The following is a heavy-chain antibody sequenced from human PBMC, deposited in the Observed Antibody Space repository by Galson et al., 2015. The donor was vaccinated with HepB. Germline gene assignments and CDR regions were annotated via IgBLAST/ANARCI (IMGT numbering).Heavy chain of an antibody. CDR3: SRTLPGMDLDY. Sequence: SLRLSCAASGFTFSDYYMEWVRQAPGKGLEWVGRVRHKARRYTTDYVASVEGRFTISRDDYKNSLYLQMDSLKTEDTAVYYCSRTLPGMDLDYWGQGTLVTVSS. CDR1: GFTFSDYY. J-gene: IGHJ4*02. V-gene: IGHV3-72*01. CDR2: VRHKARRYTT.